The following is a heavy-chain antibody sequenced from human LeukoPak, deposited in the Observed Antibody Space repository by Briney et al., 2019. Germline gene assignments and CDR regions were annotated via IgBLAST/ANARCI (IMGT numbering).Heavy chain of an antibody. Sequence: LAGGSLRLSCAASGFTFSSYGMSWVRQAPGKGLQWVSVIIGSGSSTYYADSVQGRFTISRDNSRNTLYLQMNSLRAEDTAVYYCARWYYYETSGLYYGSFDYWGQGTLVTVSS. CDR3: ARWYYYETSGLYYGSFDY. D-gene: IGHD3-22*01. CDR1: GFTFSSYG. CDR2: IIGSGSST. J-gene: IGHJ4*02. V-gene: IGHV3-23*01.